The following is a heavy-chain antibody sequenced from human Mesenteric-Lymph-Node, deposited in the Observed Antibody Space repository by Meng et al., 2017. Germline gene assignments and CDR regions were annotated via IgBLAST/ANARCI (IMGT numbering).Heavy chain of an antibody. Sequence: SETLSLTCTVSGASISSTSYYWGWIRQPPGKGLEWIGNVYYSGSTNYNPSLKSRVTISLDTSKNQVSLKLNSVTAADTAVYFCATLGPIVVVGPALHYWGQGTLVTVSS. CDR1: GASISSTSYY. CDR3: ATLGPIVVVGPALHY. J-gene: IGHJ4*02. V-gene: IGHV4-39*07. D-gene: IGHD2-15*01. CDR2: VYYSGST.